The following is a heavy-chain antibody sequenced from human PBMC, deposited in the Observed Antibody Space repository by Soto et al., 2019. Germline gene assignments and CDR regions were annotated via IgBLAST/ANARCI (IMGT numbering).Heavy chain of an antibody. D-gene: IGHD3-3*01. V-gene: IGHV1-2*02. J-gene: IGHJ3*02. CDR1: GYPVTAYY. CDR3: ARGGGVGVAGSAAFDM. CDR2: INPATGAA. Sequence: QLHLVHSGAVVKKPGASVTVSCSASGYPVTAYYMHWVRQAPGLGLEWMGGINPATGAAKYTQTFQGRVTMTRDTSTSTVFMELSGLTSEDTAVFYCARGGGVGVAGSAAFDMWGQGTLVTVSS.